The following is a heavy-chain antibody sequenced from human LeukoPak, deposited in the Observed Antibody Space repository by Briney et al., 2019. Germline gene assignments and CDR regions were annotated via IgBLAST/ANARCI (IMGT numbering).Heavy chain of an antibody. V-gene: IGHV1-46*01. CDR1: GYNFISYY. Sequence: ASVKVSCKASGYNFISYYMHWVRQAPGQGLEWMGIINPSGGSTSYAQQFQDRVTMTRDTCTSTVYMELSSLKSEDTAVYYCAREDVVLVDAVRYYYYGMDVWGKGTTVTVSS. J-gene: IGHJ6*04. D-gene: IGHD2-8*01. CDR2: INPSGGST. CDR3: AREDVVLVDAVRYYYYGMDV.